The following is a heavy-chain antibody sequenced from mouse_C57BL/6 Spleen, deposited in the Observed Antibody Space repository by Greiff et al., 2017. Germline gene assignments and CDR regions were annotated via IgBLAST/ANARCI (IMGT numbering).Heavy chain of an antibody. D-gene: IGHD5-2*01. CDR3: ARGIPGYWYFEG. CDR1: GYAFSSSW. J-gene: IGHJ1*03. CDR2: IYPGDGDT. Sequence: VKLMESGPELVKPGASVKISCKASGYAFSSSWMNWVKQRPGQGLEWIGRIYPGDGDTNYNGKFKGKATLTADKSSSTAYMQLSSLTSEDSAVYVCARGIPGYWYFEGWGTGTTVTVSS. V-gene: IGHV1-82*01.